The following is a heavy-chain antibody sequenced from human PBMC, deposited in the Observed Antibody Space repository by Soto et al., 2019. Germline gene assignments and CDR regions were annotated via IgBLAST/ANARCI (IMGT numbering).Heavy chain of an antibody. V-gene: IGHV3-9*01. CDR3: AKKYGLTFFLGGAFDI. J-gene: IGHJ3*02. CDR1: GFTFDDYA. CDR2: ITWNGGSS. Sequence: EVELVESGGGLVQPGRSLRLSCAASGFTFDDYAMHWVRQAPGKGLEWVSGITWNGGSSGYADSVKGRFTISRDNAKNSLYLQMNRLRTVGTALYYCAKKYGLTFFLGGAFDIWGQGTMVTVSS. D-gene: IGHD3-3*01.